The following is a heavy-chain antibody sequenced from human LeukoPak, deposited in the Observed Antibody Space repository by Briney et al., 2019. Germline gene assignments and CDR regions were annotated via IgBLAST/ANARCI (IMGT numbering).Heavy chain of an antibody. CDR3: ARQISDYYYYYIDV. D-gene: IGHD3-10*01. CDR1: GGSISSSHYY. J-gene: IGHJ6*03. CDR2: IYYSGTT. V-gene: IGHV4-39*01. Sequence: PSETLSLTCSVSGGSISSSHYYWGWIRQPPGKGLEWIGTIYYSGTTYYNPSLESRVTISEDTSKNQFSLTLRSVTAADTAVYYCARQISDYYYYYIDVWGKGTTVTVSS.